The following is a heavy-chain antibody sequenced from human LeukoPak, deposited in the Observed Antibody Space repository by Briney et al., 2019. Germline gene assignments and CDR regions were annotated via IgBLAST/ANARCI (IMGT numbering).Heavy chain of an antibody. J-gene: IGHJ3*02. D-gene: IGHD3-16*02. CDR2: IYYSGST. Sequence: PSETLSLTCTVSGGSISSYYWGWIRQPPGKGLEWIGSIYYSGSTYHNPSLKSRVTISVDTSKNQFFLKLSSVTAADTAVYYCAGIDSVIAFDIWGQGTMVTVSS. CDR1: GGSISSYY. V-gene: IGHV4-39*01. CDR3: AGIDSVIAFDI.